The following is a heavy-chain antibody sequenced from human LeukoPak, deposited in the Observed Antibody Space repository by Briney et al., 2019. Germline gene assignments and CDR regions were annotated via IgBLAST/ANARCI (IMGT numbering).Heavy chain of an antibody. CDR2: ISSNGGST. V-gene: IGHV3-64*01. Sequence: GGSLRLSCAASGFTFSSYAMHRVRQAPGKGLEYVSAISSNGGSTYYANSVKGRFTISRDNSKNTLYLQMGSLRAEDMAVYYCARDSLGKWELLYDYWGQGTLVTVSS. CDR1: GFTFSSYA. D-gene: IGHD1-26*01. CDR3: ARDSLGKWELLYDY. J-gene: IGHJ4*02.